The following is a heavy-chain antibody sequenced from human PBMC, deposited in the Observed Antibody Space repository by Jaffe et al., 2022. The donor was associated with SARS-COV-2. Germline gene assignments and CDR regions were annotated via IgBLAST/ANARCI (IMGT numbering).Heavy chain of an antibody. J-gene: IGHJ3*02. CDR2: IYYSGST. D-gene: IGHD3-3*01. V-gene: IGHV4-39*01. Sequence: QLQLQESGPGLVKPSETLSLTCTVSGGSISSSSYYWGWIRQPPGKGLEWIGSIYYSGSTYYNPSLKSRVTISVDTSKNQFSLKLSSVTAADTAVYYCARRWPGVGNGAFDIWGQGTMVTVSS. CDR1: GGSISSSSYY. CDR3: ARRWPGVGNGAFDI.